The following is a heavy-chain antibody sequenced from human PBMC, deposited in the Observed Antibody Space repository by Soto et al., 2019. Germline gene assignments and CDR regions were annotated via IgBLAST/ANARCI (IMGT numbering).Heavy chain of an antibody. J-gene: IGHJ5*02. V-gene: IGHV4-39*01. CDR2: IYYSGST. Sequence: SETLSLTCTVSGGSISSSSYYWGWIRQPPGKGLEWIGGIYYSGSTYYNPSLRSRVTISVDTSKNQFSLKLSSVTAADTAVFYCARHYSSGSRNWFDPWGQGTLVTVSS. D-gene: IGHD6-19*01. CDR3: ARHYSSGSRNWFDP. CDR1: GGSISSSSYY.